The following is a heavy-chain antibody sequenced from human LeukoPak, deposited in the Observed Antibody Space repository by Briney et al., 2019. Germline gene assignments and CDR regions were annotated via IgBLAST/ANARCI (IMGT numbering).Heavy chain of an antibody. CDR2: ISAYNGNT. V-gene: IGHV1-18*01. CDR1: GYTFTSYG. J-gene: IGHJ3*02. D-gene: IGHD4-23*01. Sequence: ASVKVSCKASGYTFTSYGISWVRQAPGQGLEWMGWISAYNGNTNYAQKLQGRVTMTTDTSTSTAYMELRSLRSDDTAVYYCARDPWSYGGTHIRNAFDIWGQGTMVTVSS. CDR3: ARDPWSYGGTHIRNAFDI.